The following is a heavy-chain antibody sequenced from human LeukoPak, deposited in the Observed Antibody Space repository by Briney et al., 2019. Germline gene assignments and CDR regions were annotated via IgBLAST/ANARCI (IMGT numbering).Heavy chain of an antibody. CDR2: IRFDGSIK. V-gene: IGHV3-30*02. CDR3: ARVNYYDFDH. D-gene: IGHD3-3*01. CDR1: GFTFSSYG. Sequence: PGGSLRLSCAASGFTFSSYGMHWVRQAPGKGLEWVAFIRFDGSIKYYAESVKGRFTISRDNGKNSLYLQMNSLRAEDTAVYYCARVNYYDFDHWGQGTLVTVSS. J-gene: IGHJ4*02.